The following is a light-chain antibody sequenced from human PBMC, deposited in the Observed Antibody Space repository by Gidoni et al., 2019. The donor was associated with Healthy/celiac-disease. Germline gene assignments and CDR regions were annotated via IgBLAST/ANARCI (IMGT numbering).Light chain of an antibody. CDR2: GKN. CDR3: NSRDSSGNHVV. V-gene: IGLV3-19*01. Sequence: SSELTQDPAVSVALGQTVRITCQGDSLRSYYASWYQQKPGQAPVLVIYGKNNRPSGIPDRFSGSSSGNTASLTITGAQAEDEADYYCNSRDSSGNHVVFGGGTKLXV. J-gene: IGLJ2*01. CDR1: SLRSYY.